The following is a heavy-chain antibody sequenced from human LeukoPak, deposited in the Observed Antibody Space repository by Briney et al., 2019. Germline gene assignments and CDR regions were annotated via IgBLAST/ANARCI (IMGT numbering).Heavy chain of an antibody. CDR1: GGTFSSYA. CDR2: ISGYNDNT. J-gene: IGHJ4*02. CDR3: ARVHRPYNIGLMDY. V-gene: IGHV1-18*01. Sequence: ASVKVSCKASGGTFSSYAISWVRQAPGQGLEWMGWISGYNDNTNFAQRLQDRISMATDTSTDTAYMTLRSLRSDDTAVYFCARVHRPYNIGLMDYWGQGTQITVSS. D-gene: IGHD1-14*01.